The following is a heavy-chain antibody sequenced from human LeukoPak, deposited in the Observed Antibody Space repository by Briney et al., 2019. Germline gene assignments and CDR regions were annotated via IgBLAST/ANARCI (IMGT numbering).Heavy chain of an antibody. J-gene: IGHJ4*02. CDR1: GGSFSGYY. CDR2: INHSGST. Sequence: PSETLSLTCAVYGGSFSGYYWSWIRQPPGKGLEWIGEINHSGSTNYNPSLKSRVTISVDTSKNQFSLKLSSVTAADTAVYYCASLSDYYDSSGYYFDYWGQGTLVTVSS. D-gene: IGHD3-22*01. CDR3: ASLSDYYDSSGYYFDY. V-gene: IGHV4-34*01.